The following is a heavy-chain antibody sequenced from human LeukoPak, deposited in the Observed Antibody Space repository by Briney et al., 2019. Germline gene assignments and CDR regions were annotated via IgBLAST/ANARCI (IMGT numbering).Heavy chain of an antibody. CDR2: ISSSSRTI. V-gene: IGHV3-48*01. Sequence: GSLRLSCAASGFTFSSYDMNWVRQAPGKGLEWFSYISSSSRTIYYADSVKGRFTISRDNAKNSLYLQMNSLRVEDTAVYYCARGGFDYWGQGALVTVSS. CDR1: GFTFSSYD. CDR3: ARGGFDY. J-gene: IGHJ4*02.